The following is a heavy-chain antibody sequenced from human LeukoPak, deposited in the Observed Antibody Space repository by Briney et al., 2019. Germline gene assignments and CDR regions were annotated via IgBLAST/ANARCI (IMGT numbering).Heavy chain of an antibody. V-gene: IGHV3-30*02. D-gene: IGHD2-2*01. CDR3: ASTVNQLPNPRAYYYYMDV. Sequence: GGSLRLSCAASGFTFSSYGMHWVRQAPGKGLEWVAFIRYDGSNKYYADSVKGRFTISRDNSKNTLYLQMNSLRAEDTAVYYCASTVNQLPNPRAYYYYMDVWGKGTTVTVSS. J-gene: IGHJ6*03. CDR2: IRYDGSNK. CDR1: GFTFSSYG.